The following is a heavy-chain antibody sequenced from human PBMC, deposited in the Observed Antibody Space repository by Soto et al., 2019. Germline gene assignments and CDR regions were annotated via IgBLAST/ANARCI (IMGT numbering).Heavy chain of an antibody. D-gene: IGHD2-8*01. CDR1: GDSVSSFYW. Sequence: QVQLQESGPGLVKPSGSLALTCAVTGDSVSSFYWWRWVRQSPGKGLEWVGGIFDSVSATCNPSLSSRVTISLAKSKNHCPRNLDSVTAADTAVYFWARGCITCLTGFDVWGPGTIVTVST. CDR3: ARGCITCLTGFDV. CDR2: IFDSVSA. J-gene: IGHJ3*01. V-gene: IGHV4-4*02.